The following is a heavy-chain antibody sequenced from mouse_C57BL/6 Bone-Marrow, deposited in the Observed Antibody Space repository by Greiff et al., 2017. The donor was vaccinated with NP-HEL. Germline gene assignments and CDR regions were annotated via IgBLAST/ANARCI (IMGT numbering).Heavy chain of an antibody. CDR1: GFNITDYY. J-gene: IGHJ3*01. CDR2: IDPENGDT. CDR3: NTDYGCDDGAGFAD. D-gene: IGHD2-2*01. V-gene: IGHV14-4*01. Sequence: EVQLQQSGAELVRPGASVKLSCTASGFNITDYYMHWVKQRPEQGLEWIGWIDPENGDTKYTSKFQGKATITADTSSNTAYLQLISLTSEDSAVYYCNTDYGCDDGAGFADWGQGTLVTVAA.